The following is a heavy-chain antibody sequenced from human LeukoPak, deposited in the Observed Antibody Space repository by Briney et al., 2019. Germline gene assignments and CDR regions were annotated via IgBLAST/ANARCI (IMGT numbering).Heavy chain of an antibody. D-gene: IGHD4-11*01. CDR1: GFTFSSYA. J-gene: IGHJ4*02. V-gene: IGHV3-23*01. CDR2: ISGSGGST. Sequence: GGSLRLSCAASGFTFSSYAMSWVRQAPGKGLEWVSAISGSGGSTYYADSVKGRFTISRDNAKNLLYLQMKSLRAEDTAVYYCALGDYSKPFDYWGQGTLVTVSS. CDR3: ALGDYSKPFDY.